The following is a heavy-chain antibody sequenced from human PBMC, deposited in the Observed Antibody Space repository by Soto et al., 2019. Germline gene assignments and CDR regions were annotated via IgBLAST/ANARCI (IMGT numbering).Heavy chain of an antibody. Sequence: EVQLVESGGGLVKPGGSLRLSCAASGFTFSSYSMNWVRQAPGKGLEWVSSISSSDSYIYYADSVKGRFTISRDKAKNSLYLHMNSLRAEDTAVYFCGRGYPLIDYWGQGTLGTVSS. V-gene: IGHV3-21*01. CDR2: ISSSDSYI. J-gene: IGHJ4*02. CDR3: GRGYPLIDY. CDR1: GFTFSSYS. D-gene: IGHD2-2*01.